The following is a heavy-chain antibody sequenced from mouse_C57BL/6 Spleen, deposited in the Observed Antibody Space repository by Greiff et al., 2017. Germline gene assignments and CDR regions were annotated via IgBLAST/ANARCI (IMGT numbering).Heavy chain of an antibody. CDR3: ARDTVGYFDV. V-gene: IGHV5-16*01. D-gene: IGHD1-1*01. CDR2: INYDGSST. J-gene: IGHJ1*03. CDR1: GFTFSDYY. Sequence: EVQGVESEGGLVQPGSSMKLSCTASGFTFSDYYMAWVRQVPEQGLEWVANINYDGSSTKYLDYLKGRFIISGDKATNILYLQMSSLKSEDTATYYCARDTVGYFDVWGTGTTVTVSS.